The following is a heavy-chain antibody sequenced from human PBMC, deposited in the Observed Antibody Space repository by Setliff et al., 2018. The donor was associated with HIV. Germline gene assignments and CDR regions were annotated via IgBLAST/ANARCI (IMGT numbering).Heavy chain of an antibody. Sequence: LSETLSLTCNVSGDSISNHYWNWIRQPPGKGLEWIATIYNSGNTVSNPSLKSRVTISVDTSKNQFSLTLNSVTAADTAVYFCARVEAKIRGATYGMDVWGQGTTVTVSS. CDR2: IYNSGNT. J-gene: IGHJ6*02. D-gene: IGHD3-10*01. CDR3: ARVEAKIRGATYGMDV. CDR1: GDSISNHY. V-gene: IGHV4-59*11.